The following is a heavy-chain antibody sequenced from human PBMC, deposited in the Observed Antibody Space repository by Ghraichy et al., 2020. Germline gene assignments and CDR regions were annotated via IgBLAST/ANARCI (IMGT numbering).Heavy chain of an antibody. CDR1: GFTFSDHY. V-gene: IGHV3-53*01. D-gene: IGHD3-22*01. CDR2: IYSDDRT. CDR3: ARGLRFYDTSDLDN. Sequence: GGSLRLSCAASGFTFSDHYIDWVRQAPEKGLEWVSVIYSDDRTDYADSVRGRFSLSRDKSENTVFLQMDSLRVEDTAVYYCARGLRFYDTSDLDNWGQGILVTVSS. J-gene: IGHJ4*02.